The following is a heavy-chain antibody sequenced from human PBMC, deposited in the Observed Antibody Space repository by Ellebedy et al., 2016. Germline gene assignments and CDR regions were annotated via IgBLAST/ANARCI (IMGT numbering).Heavy chain of an antibody. D-gene: IGHD3/OR15-3a*01. V-gene: IGHV4-30-4*01. J-gene: IGHJ6*02. CDR1: GRSLRGGTHY. CDR3: ARMGMDWYGEQTFYFYAVDV. CDR2: SFYSGTT. Sequence: SETLSLXCTVSGRSLRGGTHYWTWLRQSSGKGLEWLGCSFYSGTTYYNPSLKGRVSMSVDTSRNQFSLRLRSVSAADTAVYYCARMGMDWYGEQTFYFYAVDVWGQGTTVAVSS.